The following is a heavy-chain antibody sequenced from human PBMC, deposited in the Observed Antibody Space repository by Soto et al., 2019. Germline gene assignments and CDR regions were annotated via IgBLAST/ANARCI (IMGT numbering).Heavy chain of an antibody. CDR3: VRGGGGGLFDP. V-gene: IGHV3-11*06. D-gene: IGHD2-15*01. CDR2: ISPGSRYP. CDR1: GFIFGDAY. J-gene: IGHJ5*02. Sequence: GGSLILSCAGSGFIFGDAYMSWIRQAPGKGLEWLSYISPGSRYPAYADSVKGRFTISRDNAKRSLYLQMMSLTAEDTAIYYCVRGGGGGLFDPWGQGTMVTVSS.